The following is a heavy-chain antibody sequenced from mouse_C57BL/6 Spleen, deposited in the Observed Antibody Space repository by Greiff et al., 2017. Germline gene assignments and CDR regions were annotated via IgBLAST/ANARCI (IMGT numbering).Heavy chain of an antibody. V-gene: IGHV2-2*01. J-gene: IGHJ4*01. CDR1: GFSLTSYG. CDR2: IWSGGST. D-gene: IGHD1-1*01. Sequence: VKLVESGPGLVQPSQSLSITCTVSGFSLTSYGVHWVRQSPGKGLEWLGVIWSGGSTDYNAAFISRLSISKDNSKSQVFFKMNSLQADDTAIYYCARRITTVDYAMDYWGQGTSVTVSS. CDR3: ARRITTVDYAMDY.